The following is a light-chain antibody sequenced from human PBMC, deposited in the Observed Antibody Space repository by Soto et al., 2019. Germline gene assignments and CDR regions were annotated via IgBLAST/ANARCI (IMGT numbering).Light chain of an antibody. V-gene: IGKV3-11*01. CDR2: DTS. CDR3: QQRFSWPPT. Sequence: EIGLTQSPATLSLSPGDRATLSCRASQSVSRYLAWYQQKPGQAPRLLIHDTSTRATGVPDTFSGSGSGTEFTLTMNRLEPEDSAMYYCQQRFSWPPTFGGGTHVEIK. J-gene: IGKJ4*01. CDR1: QSVSRY.